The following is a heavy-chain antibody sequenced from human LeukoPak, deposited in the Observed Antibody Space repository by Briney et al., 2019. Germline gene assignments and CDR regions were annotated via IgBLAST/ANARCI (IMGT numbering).Heavy chain of an antibody. CDR3: ARHSSSYLDY. CDR2: INPDSGGT. Sequence: GASVKVSCKASGYTFIGHHMHWVRQAPGQGLEWMGWINPDSGGTRSAQNFQGRVTMTRDTSITTVYMELSRLGSDDTAVYYCARHSSSYLDYWGQGTLVAVSS. J-gene: IGHJ4*02. D-gene: IGHD6-13*01. CDR1: GYTFIGHH. V-gene: IGHV1-2*02.